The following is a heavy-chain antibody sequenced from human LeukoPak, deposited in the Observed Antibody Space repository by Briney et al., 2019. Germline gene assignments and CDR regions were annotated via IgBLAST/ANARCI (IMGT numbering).Heavy chain of an antibody. V-gene: IGHV3-33*01. J-gene: IGHJ4*02. Sequence: GGSLRLSCAASGFTFSSYGMHWVRQAPGKGLDWVAVIWYDGSNKYYADSVKGRFTISRGNSKNTLYLQMNGLRAEDTAVYYCARTYSSSWSVDYWGQGTLVTVSS. CDR1: GFTFSSYG. CDR3: ARTYSSSWSVDY. D-gene: IGHD6-13*01. CDR2: IWYDGSNK.